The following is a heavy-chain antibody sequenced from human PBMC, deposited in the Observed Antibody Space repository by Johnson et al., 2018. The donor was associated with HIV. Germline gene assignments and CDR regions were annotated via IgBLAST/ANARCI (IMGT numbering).Heavy chain of an antibody. Sequence: VQLVESGGGLVQTGGSLRLTCAASGLTFSTSWMNWVRQAPGRGLEWVANIKHDGSRIQYMDSVKGRFTISRDNTRHLLFLQMNTLRAGDTAVYYCARSDYDSSGYYAFDIWGQGTMVTVSS. CDR3: ARSDYDSSGYYAFDI. CDR2: IKHDGSRI. D-gene: IGHD3-22*01. CDR1: GLTFSTSW. V-gene: IGHV3-7*01. J-gene: IGHJ3*02.